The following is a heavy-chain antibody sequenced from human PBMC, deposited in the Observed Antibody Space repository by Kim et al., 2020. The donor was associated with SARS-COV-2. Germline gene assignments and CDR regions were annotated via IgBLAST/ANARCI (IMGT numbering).Heavy chain of an antibody. Sequence: GGSLRLSCAASGFTFSSYAMSWVRQAPGKGLEWVSAISGSGGSTYYADSVKGRFTISRDNSKNTLYLQMNSLRAEDTAVYYCAKVVSRVGKAGGVDYWGQGTLVTVSS. J-gene: IGHJ4*02. CDR3: AKVVSRVGKAGGVDY. D-gene: IGHD2-21*01. CDR1: GFTFSSYA. CDR2: ISGSGGST. V-gene: IGHV3-23*01.